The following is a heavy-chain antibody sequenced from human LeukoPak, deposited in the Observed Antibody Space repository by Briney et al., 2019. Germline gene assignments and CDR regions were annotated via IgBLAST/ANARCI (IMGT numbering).Heavy chain of an antibody. CDR2: IYHSGST. J-gene: IGHJ6*03. Sequence: SETLSLTCAVSGGSIRSSNYYWGWLRQSPEKGLEWIGSIYHSGSTYYSPSLRSRVTISVDTSKNQFSLKLSPVTAADTAVYYCARDRGRVLPPALYFSMDVWGKGTTVTVS. V-gene: IGHV4-39*07. CDR1: GGSIRSSNYY. CDR3: ARDRGRVLPPALYFSMDV. D-gene: IGHD2-2*01.